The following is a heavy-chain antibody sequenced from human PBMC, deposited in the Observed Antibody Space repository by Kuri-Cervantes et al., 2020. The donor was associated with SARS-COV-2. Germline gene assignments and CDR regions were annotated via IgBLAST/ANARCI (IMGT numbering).Heavy chain of an antibody. V-gene: IGHV3-53*01. CDR3: AGGFAMVRSMDV. Sequence: GGSLRLSCAVSGFTVSRNYMSWVCQAPGKGLEWVPVTYSGGNAYYADSVKGRFTISTDDSKNTLYLQLNSLRAEDSAVYYCAGGFAMVRSMDVWGQGTTVTVSS. CDR2: TYSGGNA. D-gene: IGHD3-10*01. J-gene: IGHJ6*02. CDR1: GFTVSRNY.